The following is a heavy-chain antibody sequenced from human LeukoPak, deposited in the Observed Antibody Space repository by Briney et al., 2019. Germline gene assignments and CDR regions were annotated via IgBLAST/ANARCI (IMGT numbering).Heavy chain of an antibody. J-gene: IGHJ4*02. Sequence: GGSLRLSCAGSGFTFSGYSLNWVRQAPGKGLEWVSSITSSGSSMYYADSVKGRFTISRDNAESSVYLQMNSLRAEDTAVYYCARGGYDASGYLGLWGQGALVTVSS. V-gene: IGHV3-21*01. CDR1: GFTFSGYS. CDR2: ITSSGSSM. CDR3: ARGGYDASGYLGL. D-gene: IGHD3-22*01.